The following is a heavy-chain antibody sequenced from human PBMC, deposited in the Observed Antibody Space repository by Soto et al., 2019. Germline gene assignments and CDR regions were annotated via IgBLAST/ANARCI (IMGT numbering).Heavy chain of an antibody. Sequence: QVQLVQSGAEVKKPGASVKVSCKASGFTFTSYNLHWVRQAPEQGLEWMGIINPSVGSTTYAQNFQDRVTMTRDTSTSTVYIELSSLRSEDTAVYYCARARDMDVWGQGTTVTVSS. CDR2: INPSVGST. V-gene: IGHV1-46*01. CDR3: ARARDMDV. CDR1: GFTFTSYN. J-gene: IGHJ6*02.